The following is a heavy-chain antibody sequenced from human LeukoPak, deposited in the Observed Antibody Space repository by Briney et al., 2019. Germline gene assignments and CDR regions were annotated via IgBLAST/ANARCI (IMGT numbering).Heavy chain of an antibody. Sequence: PSETLSLTCTVSGGCISSYYWSWIRQPPGKGLEWIGYIYYSGSTNYNPSLKSRVNISVDTSKNQFSLKLSSVTAADTPVYYCAGFRNRAVGFDYWGQGTLVTVSS. V-gene: IGHV4-59*01. CDR3: AGFRNRAVGFDY. CDR2: IYYSGST. CDR1: GGCISSYY. D-gene: IGHD6-19*01. J-gene: IGHJ4*02.